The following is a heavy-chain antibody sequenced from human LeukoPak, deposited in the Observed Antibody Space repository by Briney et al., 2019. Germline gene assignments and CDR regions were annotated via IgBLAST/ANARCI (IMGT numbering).Heavy chain of an antibody. V-gene: IGHV3-30*03. CDR2: ISYDGSNK. D-gene: IGHD6-13*01. CDR3: ADSSSSDAFDI. J-gene: IGHJ3*02. CDR1: GFTFSSYG. Sequence: PGRSLRLSCAASGFTFSSYGMHWVRQAPGKGLEWVAVISYDGSNKYYADSVKGRFTISRDNSKNTLYLQMNSLRAEDTAVYYCADSSSSDAFDIWGQGTMVTVS.